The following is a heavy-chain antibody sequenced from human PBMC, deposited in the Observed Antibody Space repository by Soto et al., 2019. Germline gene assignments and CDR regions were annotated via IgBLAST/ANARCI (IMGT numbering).Heavy chain of an antibody. Sequence: QAQLMQSGAEVKEPGSSVKVSCKASGGTFSGYAISWVRQAPGQGLEWLGGIIPIFGITNYAQKFQNRLTIAEDDSSATVDTNLTSLTSEASAIYYCARDPRSITGTTSAAAFQHWCQGTLVSVS. CDR2: IIPIFGIT. V-gene: IGHV1-69*01. CDR1: GGTFSGYA. D-gene: IGHD1-7*01. J-gene: IGHJ1*01. CDR3: ARDPRSITGTTSAAAFQH.